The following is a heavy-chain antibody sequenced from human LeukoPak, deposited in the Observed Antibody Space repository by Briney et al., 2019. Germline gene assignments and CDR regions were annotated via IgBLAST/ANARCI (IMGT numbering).Heavy chain of an antibody. Sequence: PSQTLSLTCTVSGGSISSGDYYWSWIRQPPGTGLEWIGYIYYSGSTYYNPSLKSRVTILVDTSKNQFSLKLSSVTAADTAVYYCARSQLPLSGFDYWGQGTLVTVSS. V-gene: IGHV4-30-4*01. J-gene: IGHJ4*02. D-gene: IGHD2-15*01. CDR1: GGSISSGDYY. CDR3: ARSQLPLSGFDY. CDR2: IYYSGST.